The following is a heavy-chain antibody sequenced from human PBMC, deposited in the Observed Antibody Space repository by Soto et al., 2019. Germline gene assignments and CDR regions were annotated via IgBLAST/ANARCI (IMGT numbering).Heavy chain of an antibody. Sequence: QVQLVQSGAEVKKPGASVKVSCKASGYTFTSYDINWVRQATGQGLEWMGWMNPNSGNTGYAQKFQGRVTXXRNXSISTAYMELSSLRSEDTAVYYCARERTGTTSMDVWGQGTTVTVSS. V-gene: IGHV1-8*01. CDR3: ARERTGTTSMDV. J-gene: IGHJ6*02. CDR2: MNPNSGNT. D-gene: IGHD1-1*01. CDR1: GYTFTSYD.